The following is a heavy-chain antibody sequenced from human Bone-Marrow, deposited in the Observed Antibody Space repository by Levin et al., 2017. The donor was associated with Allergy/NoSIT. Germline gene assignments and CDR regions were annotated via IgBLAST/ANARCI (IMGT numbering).Heavy chain of an antibody. D-gene: IGHD5-12*01. J-gene: IGHJ3*02. V-gene: IGHV4-59*01. CDR3: ARVSYSGYDSRGAFDI. Sequence: ESLKISCTVSGGSISTYYWTWIRQPPGKGLEWIGYIHYTGSTDADPSLQSRVTMSVDTSKNHFSLKLSSVSGADTAMYYCARVSYSGYDSRGAFDIWGQGTMVTVSS. CDR1: GGSISTYY. CDR2: IHYTGST.